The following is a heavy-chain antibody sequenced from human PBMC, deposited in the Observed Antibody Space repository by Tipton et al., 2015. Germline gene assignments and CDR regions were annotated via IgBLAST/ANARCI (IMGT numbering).Heavy chain of an antibody. CDR1: GFTFSSYG. V-gene: IGHV3-30*03. Sequence: SLRLSCAASGFTFSSYGMHWVRQAPGKGLEWVAVISYSGSNKFYADSMKGRFAIFRDNSKKTLHLEMKSLRVEDTAVYYCARDLHDYGSYGIDYWGQGTLVTVSS. CDR3: ARDLHDYGSYGIDY. J-gene: IGHJ4*02. CDR2: ISYSGSNK. D-gene: IGHD4-17*01.